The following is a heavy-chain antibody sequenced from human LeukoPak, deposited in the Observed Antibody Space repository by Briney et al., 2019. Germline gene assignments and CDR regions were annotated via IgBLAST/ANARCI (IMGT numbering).Heavy chain of an antibody. CDR1: GGTFSDYA. CDR3: ARGSLPTSMRWFDP. D-gene: IGHD2/OR15-2a*01. J-gene: IGHJ5*02. V-gene: IGHV1-69*05. CDR2: SIPMFGTS. Sequence: GSSVKVSCKVSGGTFSDYALSWVRQAPGQGLEWIGGSIPMFGTSNYTQKFQGRVTLTTDESTGTAYMELNSLTSADTAVYYCARGSLPTSMRWFDPWGQGTLVTVSS.